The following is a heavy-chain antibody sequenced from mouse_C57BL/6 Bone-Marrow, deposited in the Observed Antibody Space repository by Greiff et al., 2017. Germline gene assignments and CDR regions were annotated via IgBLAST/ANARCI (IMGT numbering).Heavy chain of an antibody. V-gene: IGHV1-81*01. CDR3: ARKGIYGSIYYFYY. CDR2: IYPRSGNT. J-gene: IGHJ2*01. CDR1: GYTFTSYG. D-gene: IGHD1-1*01. Sequence: QVQLQQSGAELARPGASVKLSCKASGYTFTSYGISWVKQRTGQGLEWIGEIYPRSGNTYYNEKFKGKATLTADKSSSKAYMELRSLTSEDSAVYFCARKGIYGSIYYFYYWGQGTTLTVSS.